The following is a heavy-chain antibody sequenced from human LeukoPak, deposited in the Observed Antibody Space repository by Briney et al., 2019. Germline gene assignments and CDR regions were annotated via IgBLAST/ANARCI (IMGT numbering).Heavy chain of an antibody. Sequence: PGGSLRLSCGASGFTFSSYAMSWVRQAPGKGLVWVSLIKSDGSSTSYADSVKGRFTISRDNAKNTVYLQMNSLRAEDTAVYYCARDRGYSVDYWGQGTLVTVSS. D-gene: IGHD2-15*01. CDR2: IKSDGSST. CDR1: GFTFSSYA. CDR3: ARDRGYSVDY. V-gene: IGHV3-74*01. J-gene: IGHJ4*02.